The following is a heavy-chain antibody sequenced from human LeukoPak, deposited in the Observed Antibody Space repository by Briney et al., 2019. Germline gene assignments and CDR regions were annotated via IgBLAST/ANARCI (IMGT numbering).Heavy chain of an antibody. CDR2: ISNSGST. J-gene: IGHJ3*02. Sequence: SETLSLTCTVSGGSISSYYWSWIRQPPGEGLEWIGYISNSGSTNYNPSLKSRVTISVDTSKNQLSLKLSSVTAADTAVYHCVRLQPDTGEWAFDIWGQGTMVSVSS. CDR1: GGSISSYY. CDR3: VRLQPDTGEWAFDI. V-gene: IGHV4-59*01. D-gene: IGHD1-1*01.